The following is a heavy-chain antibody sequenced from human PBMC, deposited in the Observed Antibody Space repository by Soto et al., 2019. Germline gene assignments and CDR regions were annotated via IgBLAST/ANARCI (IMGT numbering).Heavy chain of an antibody. CDR2: INPSGGST. CDR3: ARVPSRSKADAWVFSHDAFDM. CDR1: GYTFTSYY. J-gene: IGHJ3*02. V-gene: IGHV1-46*01. D-gene: IGHD3-9*01. Sequence: QVQLVQSGAEVKQPGASVKVSCKASGYTFTSYYMHWVRQAPGQGLEWMGIINPSGGSTTYAQKFQDRVSMTSDTSTSTVYMYLSSLRSDDTAVYYCARVPSRSKADAWVFSHDAFDMWGQGTKVTVSS.